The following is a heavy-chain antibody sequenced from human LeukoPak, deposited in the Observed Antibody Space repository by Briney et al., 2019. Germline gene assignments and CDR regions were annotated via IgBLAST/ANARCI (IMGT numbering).Heavy chain of an antibody. J-gene: IGHJ4*02. CDR3: ARGSIYDFDS. V-gene: IGHV4-59*11. Sequence: SETLSLTCTVSGGSINSHYWHWIRQPPGTRLEWIGYVYYTGGTNYKSSLESRVTISVATSKKQFSLRLTSVTAADTALYYCARGSIYDFDSWGQGTLVSVSS. CDR2: VYYTGGT. D-gene: IGHD3-3*02. CDR1: GGSINSHY.